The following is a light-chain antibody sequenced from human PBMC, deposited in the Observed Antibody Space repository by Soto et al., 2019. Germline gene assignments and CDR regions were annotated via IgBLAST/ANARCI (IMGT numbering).Light chain of an antibody. J-gene: IGKJ4*01. Sequence: EIVMTQSPATLSVSPGESATLSCRASQSVSNNLAWYQQKTGQAPRLLIYGASARATGIPARFSGSGSGTEFTLTISSLQSEDFAVYYCQQYNNWPLTFGGGTKVEIK. CDR1: QSVSNN. V-gene: IGKV3-15*01. CDR2: GAS. CDR3: QQYNNWPLT.